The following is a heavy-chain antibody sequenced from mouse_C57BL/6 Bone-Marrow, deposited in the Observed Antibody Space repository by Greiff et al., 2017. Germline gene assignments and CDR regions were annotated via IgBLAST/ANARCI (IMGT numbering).Heavy chain of an antibody. J-gene: IGHJ3*01. V-gene: IGHV1-18*01. CDR1: GYTFTDYN. D-gene: IGHD1-1*01. CDR2: INPNNGGT. Sequence: EVQLQQSGPELVKPGASVKIPCKASGYTFTDYNMDWVKQSHGKSLEWIGDINPNNGGTIYNQKFKGKATLTVDKSSSTVYMERRSLTSEDTAVYYCARSITTRAWFAYWGQGTLVTVSA. CDR3: ARSITTRAWFAY.